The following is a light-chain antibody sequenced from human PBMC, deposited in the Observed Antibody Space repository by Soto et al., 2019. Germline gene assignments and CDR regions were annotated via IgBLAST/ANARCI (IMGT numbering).Light chain of an antibody. V-gene: IGKV3-15*01. CDR1: QSVSSN. CDR3: QQYNNWPPWT. J-gene: IGKJ1*01. CDR2: GAS. Sequence: EIVMTQSPATLSVSPGERATLSCRASQSVSSNLAWYQQKPGQAPRLLIDGASTRATGIPARFSGSGSGTEFTLTISSLQSEDFAVYYCQQYNNWPPWTFGQGIKVEIK.